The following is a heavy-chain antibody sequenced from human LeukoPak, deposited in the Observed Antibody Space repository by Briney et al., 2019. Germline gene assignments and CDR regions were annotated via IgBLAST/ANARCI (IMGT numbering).Heavy chain of an antibody. Sequence: GGSLRLSCAASGFTFSSYAMSWVRQAPGKGLEWVSAISGSGGSTYYADSMKGRFTISRDNSKNTLYLQMNSLRAEDTAVYYCAKDFYSGYDYFSYYMDVWGKGTTVTISS. CDR3: AKDFYSGYDYFSYYMDV. D-gene: IGHD5-12*01. J-gene: IGHJ6*03. CDR2: ISGSGGST. CDR1: GFTFSSYA. V-gene: IGHV3-23*01.